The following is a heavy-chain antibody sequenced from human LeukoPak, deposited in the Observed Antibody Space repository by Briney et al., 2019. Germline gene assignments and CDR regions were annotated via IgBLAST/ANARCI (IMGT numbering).Heavy chain of an antibody. J-gene: IGHJ4*02. CDR1: GGSSSGYY. CDR2: INHSGST. V-gene: IGHV4-34*01. CDR3: ASLRIFSGMIGYYFDY. D-gene: IGHD3-10*02. Sequence: SETLSLTCAVYGGSSSGYYWSWIRQPPGKGLEWIGEINHSGSTNYNPSLKSRVTISVDTSKNQFSLKLSSVTAADTAVYYCASLRIFSGMIGYYFDYWGQGTLVTVSS.